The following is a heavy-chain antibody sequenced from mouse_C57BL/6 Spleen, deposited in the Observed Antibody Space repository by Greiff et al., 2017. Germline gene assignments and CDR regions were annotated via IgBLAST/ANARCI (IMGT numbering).Heavy chain of an antibody. D-gene: IGHD2-3*01. J-gene: IGHJ2*01. CDR2: IYPGSGNT. CDR1: GYTFTDYY. V-gene: IGHV1-76*01. Sequence: QVQLKQSGAELVRPGASVKLSCKASGYTFTDYYINWVKQRPGQGLEWIARIYPGSGNTYYNEKFKGKATLTAEKSSSTAYMQLSSLTSEDSAVYFCARGDGFLFDYCGQGTTLTVSS. CDR3: ARGDGFLFDY.